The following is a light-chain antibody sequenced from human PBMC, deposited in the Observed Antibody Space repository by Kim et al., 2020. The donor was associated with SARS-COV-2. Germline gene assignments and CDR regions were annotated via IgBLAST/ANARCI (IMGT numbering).Light chain of an antibody. CDR1: QSVSSSY. CDR2: GAS. Sequence: LSTGDRATPSCRASQSVSSSYLAWYQQKPGQAPRLLIYGASSRATGIPDRFSGSGSGTDFTLTISRLEPEDFAVYYCQQYGSSLYSFGQGTKLEI. J-gene: IGKJ2*03. CDR3: QQYGSSLYS. V-gene: IGKV3-20*01.